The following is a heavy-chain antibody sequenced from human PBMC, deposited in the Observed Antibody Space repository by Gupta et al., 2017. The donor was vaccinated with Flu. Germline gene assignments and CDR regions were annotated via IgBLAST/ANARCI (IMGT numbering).Heavy chain of an antibody. J-gene: IGHJ4*02. Sequence: EVQLVESGGGLVQLGGSLRLSCATSGFTFRDYWMRWVRQAPGKGLVWVARINSDGTSTSYADSVKGRFTISRDNAKNTLYLQMNSLRAEDTAVYYCARVGVTLYHFDYWGQGTLVTVSS. CDR2: INSDGTST. CDR3: ARVGVTLYHFDY. V-gene: IGHV3-74*01. CDR1: GFTFRDYW. D-gene: IGHD4-4*01.